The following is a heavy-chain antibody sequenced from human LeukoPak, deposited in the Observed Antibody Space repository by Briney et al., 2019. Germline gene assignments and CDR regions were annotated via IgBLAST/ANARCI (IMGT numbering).Heavy chain of an antibody. D-gene: IGHD1-26*01. CDR1: GGSISSYY. Sequence: SETLSLTCTVSGGSISSYYWSWIRQPPGKGLEWIGYIYYSGSTNYNPSLKSRVTMSVDTSKNQFSLKLTSVTGADTAIYYCARVSPALGANYFDYWGQGILVTVSS. J-gene: IGHJ4*02. CDR2: IYYSGST. V-gene: IGHV4-59*12. CDR3: ARVSPALGANYFDY.